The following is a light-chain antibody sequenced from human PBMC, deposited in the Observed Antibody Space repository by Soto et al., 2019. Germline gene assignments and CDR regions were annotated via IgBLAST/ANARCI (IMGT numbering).Light chain of an antibody. CDR3: QQYDNLPLT. CDR2: DAS. Sequence: DTQMTQSPSSLSASVGDRVTITCQASQDISNYLNWYQQKPGKAPKLLIYDASNLETGVPSRFSGSGSGTDFTLTISSLQPEDIATYYCQQYDNLPLTFGGGTKVEIK. J-gene: IGKJ4*01. CDR1: QDISNY. V-gene: IGKV1-33*01.